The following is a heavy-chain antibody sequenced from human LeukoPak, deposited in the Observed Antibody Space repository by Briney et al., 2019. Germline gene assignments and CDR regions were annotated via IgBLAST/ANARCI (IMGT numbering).Heavy chain of an antibody. V-gene: IGHV4-39*01. CDR1: GGSISSSSYY. D-gene: IGHD3-22*01. Sequence: PSETLSLTCTVSGGSISSSSYYWGWIRQPPGKGLEWIGSIYYSGSTYYNPSLKSRVTISVDTSKNQFFLKLSSVTAADTAVYYCARPYYYDSSGWFDPWGQGTLVTVSS. CDR2: IYYSGST. J-gene: IGHJ5*02. CDR3: ARPYYYDSSGWFDP.